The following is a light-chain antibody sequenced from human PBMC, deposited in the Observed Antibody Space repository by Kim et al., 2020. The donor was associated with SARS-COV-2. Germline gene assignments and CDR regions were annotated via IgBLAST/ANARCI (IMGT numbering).Light chain of an antibody. Sequence: SVGGRVTSTYRASQDISNYINWYQQKAGRVPRLLIHAASTLHSGVPSRFSGSGSGTDFTLTISSLQPEDFATYYCQQSYSTPPSTSGQGTKLDIK. CDR2: AAS. CDR1: QDISNY. V-gene: IGKV1-39*01. CDR3: QQSYSTPPST. J-gene: IGKJ1*01.